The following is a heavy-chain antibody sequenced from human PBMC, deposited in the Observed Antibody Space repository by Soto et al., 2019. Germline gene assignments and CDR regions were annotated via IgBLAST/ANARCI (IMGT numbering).Heavy chain of an antibody. CDR2: TNHSGST. CDR1: GGSLSGYY. Sequence: QVQLQQWGAGLLKPSETLSLTCAVYGGSLSGYYWSWIRQPPGKGLEWIGETNHSGSTNYNPSLKSRVTISVDTSKNQFSLKLSSVTAADTAVYYCARGWGRIFDYWGQGTLVTVSS. V-gene: IGHV4-34*01. CDR3: ARGWGRIFDY. J-gene: IGHJ4*02. D-gene: IGHD7-27*01.